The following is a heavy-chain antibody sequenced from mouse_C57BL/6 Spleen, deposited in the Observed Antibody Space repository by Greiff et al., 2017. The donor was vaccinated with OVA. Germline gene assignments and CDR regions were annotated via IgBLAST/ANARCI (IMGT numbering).Heavy chain of an antibody. J-gene: IGHJ3*01. Sequence: QVQLQQPGAELVRPGSSVKLSCKASGYTFTSYWMDWVKQRPGQGLEWIGNIYPSDSETHYNQKFKDKATLTVDKSSSTAYMQLSSLTSEDSAVYYCARYSNEAGGFAYWGQGTLVTVSA. V-gene: IGHV1-61*01. CDR1: GYTFTSYW. CDR3: ARYSNEAGGFAY. CDR2: IYPSDSET. D-gene: IGHD2-5*01.